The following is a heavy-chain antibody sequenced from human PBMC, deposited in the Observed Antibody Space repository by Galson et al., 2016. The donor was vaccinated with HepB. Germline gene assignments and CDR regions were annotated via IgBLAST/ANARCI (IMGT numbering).Heavy chain of an antibody. CDR1: GFAFSSHW. CDR3: ARRTGNGFDV. Sequence: SLRLSCAASGFAFSSHWMHWVRHDLGTGLVWVSRINRDGPISNYADSVKGRFTISRHNAKNTLYLQMNSLRAEDTAVYYCARRTGNGFDVWGQGTTVTVSS. CDR2: INRDGPIS. J-gene: IGHJ6*02. D-gene: IGHD1-1*01. V-gene: IGHV3-74*01.